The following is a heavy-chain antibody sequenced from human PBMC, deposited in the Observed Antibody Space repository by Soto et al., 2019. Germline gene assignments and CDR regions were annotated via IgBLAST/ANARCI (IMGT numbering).Heavy chain of an antibody. V-gene: IGHV1-18*01. J-gene: IGHJ6*02. CDR3: ARQQQQAGTYYYYGMDV. CDR1: GYTFTSYG. Sequence: QVQLVQSGAEVKKPGASVKVSCKASGYTFTSYGISWVRQAPGQGLEWMGWISAYNGNTNYAQKLQGRVTMTTDTTTSTAYMELRSRSSDDTAVYYCARQQQQAGTYYYYGMDVWGQGTTVTVSS. D-gene: IGHD6-19*01. CDR2: ISAYNGNT.